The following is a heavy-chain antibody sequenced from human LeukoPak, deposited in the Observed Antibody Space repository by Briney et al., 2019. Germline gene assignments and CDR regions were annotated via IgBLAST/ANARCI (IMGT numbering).Heavy chain of an antibody. Sequence: SVKVSCKASGGTFSSYAISWVRQAPGQGLEWLGGIIPIFGTANYAQKFQGRVTITTDESTSTAYMELSSLRSEDTAVYYCARAQIGYSSGWYETAGGWHFDYWGQGTLVTVSS. CDR1: GGTFSSYA. J-gene: IGHJ4*02. V-gene: IGHV1-69*05. CDR3: ARAQIGYSSGWYETAGGWHFDY. CDR2: IIPIFGTA. D-gene: IGHD6-19*01.